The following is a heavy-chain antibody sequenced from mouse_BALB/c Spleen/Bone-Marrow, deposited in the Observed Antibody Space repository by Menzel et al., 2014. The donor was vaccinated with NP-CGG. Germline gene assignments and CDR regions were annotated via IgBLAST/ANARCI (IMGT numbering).Heavy chain of an antibody. J-gene: IGHJ2*01. CDR3: TRRRSLDY. Sequence: QVQLQQSGTELVRPGTSVKISCKASGYAFTNYWLGWVKQRPGHGLEWIGDIYPGSGNTYYNEKFKGKVTLTADKSSSTAYTQLSGLTSEDSAVYFCTRRRSLDYWGQGTTLTVSS. CDR2: IYPGSGNT. CDR1: GYAFTNYW. V-gene: IGHV1-63*01.